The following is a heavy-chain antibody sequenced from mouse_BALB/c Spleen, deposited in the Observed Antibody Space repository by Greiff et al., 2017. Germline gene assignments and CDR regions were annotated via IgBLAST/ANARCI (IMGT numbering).Heavy chain of an antibody. CDR3: ARVWGWYFDV. Sequence: EVQRVESGGGLVQPGGSLKLSCAASGFTFSSYGMSWVRQTPDKRLELVATINSNGGSTYYPDSVKGRFTISRDNAKNTLYLQMSSLKSEDTAMYYCARVWGWYFDVWGAGTTVTVSS. J-gene: IGHJ1*01. CDR2: INSNGGST. V-gene: IGHV5-6-3*01. CDR1: GFTFSSYG.